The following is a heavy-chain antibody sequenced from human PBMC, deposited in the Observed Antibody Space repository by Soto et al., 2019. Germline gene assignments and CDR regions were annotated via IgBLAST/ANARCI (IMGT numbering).Heavy chain of an antibody. CDR2: IDYSGST. Sequence: PWTVSEGTIGNSSCCRSRNHQTPRKRMEWIGSIDYSGSTYYNPPLKSRVTISVDTSKNQFSLKLSSVTAADTAVYYCARRAGGDIVVVVAADDAFDIWGQGTMVTVS. J-gene: IGHJ3*02. V-gene: IGHV4-39*01. D-gene: IGHD2-15*01. CDR3: ARRAGGDIVVVVAADDAFDI. CDR1: EGTIGNSSCC.